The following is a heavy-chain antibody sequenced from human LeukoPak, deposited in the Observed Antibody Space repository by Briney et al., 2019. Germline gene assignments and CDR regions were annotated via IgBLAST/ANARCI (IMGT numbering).Heavy chain of an antibody. D-gene: IGHD3-10*01. V-gene: IGHV1-69*04. J-gene: IGHJ4*02. CDR1: GGTFSSYA. CDR2: IIPILGIA. CDR3: ARGFTYYYGSGSSFDY. Sequence: SVKVSCKASGGTFSSYAISWVRQAPGQGLEWMGRIIPILGIANYAQKFQGRVTMTRNTSISTAYMELSSLRSEDTAVYYCARGFTYYYGSGSSFDYWGQGTLVTVSS.